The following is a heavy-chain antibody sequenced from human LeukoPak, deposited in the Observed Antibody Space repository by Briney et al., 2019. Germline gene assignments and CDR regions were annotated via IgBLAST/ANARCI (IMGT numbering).Heavy chain of an antibody. Sequence: GGSLRLSRAASGFTFSKYVMHCVPQAPGKGVEGGAVIWYDGSNQFYADSVKGRFTISRDKSKNALYLQMDSLRAADTAVYYCARDLAAYSSGSDYWGQGTLVTVSS. D-gene: IGHD6-19*01. CDR2: IWYDGSNQ. CDR3: ARDLAAYSSGSDY. J-gene: IGHJ4*02. V-gene: IGHV3-33*01. CDR1: GFTFSKYV.